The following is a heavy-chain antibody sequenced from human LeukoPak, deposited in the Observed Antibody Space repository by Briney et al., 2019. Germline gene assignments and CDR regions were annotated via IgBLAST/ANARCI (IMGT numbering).Heavy chain of an antibody. CDR1: GYTFTVYY. CDR3: ARGYDFWSGYRIDY. J-gene: IGHJ4*02. V-gene: IGHV1-2*02. CDR2: INPNSGGT. Sequence: ASVKVSCKASGYTFTVYYMHWVRQAPGQGLEWMGWINPNSGGTNYAQKFQGRVTMTRNTSISTAYMELSRLRSDDTAVYYCARGYDFWSGYRIDYWGQGTLVTVSS. D-gene: IGHD3-3*01.